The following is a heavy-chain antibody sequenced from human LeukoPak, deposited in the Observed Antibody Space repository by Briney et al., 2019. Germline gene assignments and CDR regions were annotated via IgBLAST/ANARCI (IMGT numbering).Heavy chain of an antibody. V-gene: IGHV3-74*01. CDR1: GFTFSSYW. CDR2: INSDGSII. Sequence: PGGSLRLSCAASGFTFSSYWIHWVRQAPGKGLVWVSRINSDGSIISYADSVKGRFAISRDNAKNTVYLQMNSLRAEDTAVYYCTRGGATGTTLASDYWDQGTLVTVSS. J-gene: IGHJ4*02. D-gene: IGHD1-1*01. CDR3: TRGGATGTTLASDY.